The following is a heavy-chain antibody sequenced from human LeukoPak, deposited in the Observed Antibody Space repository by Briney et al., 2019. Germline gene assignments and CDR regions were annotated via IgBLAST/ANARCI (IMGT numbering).Heavy chain of an antibody. CDR1: GGSISSSSYY. CDR3: AREEMAKIGTFDY. CDR2: IYYSGST. J-gene: IGHJ4*02. Sequence: SETLSLICTVSGGSISSSSYYWGWIRQPPGKGLEWIGSIYYSGSTYYNPSLKSRVTISVDTSKNQFSLKLSSVTAADTAAYYCAREEMAKIGTFDYWGQGTLVTVSS. V-gene: IGHV4-39*07. D-gene: IGHD5-24*01.